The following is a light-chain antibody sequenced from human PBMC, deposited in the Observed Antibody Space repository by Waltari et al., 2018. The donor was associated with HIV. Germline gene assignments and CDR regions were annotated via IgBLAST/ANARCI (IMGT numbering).Light chain of an antibody. CDR2: DVS. J-gene: IGLJ2*01. V-gene: IGLV2-11*01. CDR1: SSDVGGYTY. CDR3: CSYAGSYTFV. Sequence: QSALTQPRSVSGSPGQSVTIPCTGTSSDVGGYTYVSWYQQHPGKAPKLMIYDVSKRPSGVPDRFSGSKSGNTASLTISGLQAEDEADYYCCSYAGSYTFVFGGGTKLTVL.